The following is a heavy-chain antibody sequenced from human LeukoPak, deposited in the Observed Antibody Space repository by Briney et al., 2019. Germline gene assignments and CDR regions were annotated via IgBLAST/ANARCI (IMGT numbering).Heavy chain of an antibody. Sequence: GGSLRVSCVASKFTFSHFGMHWVRQAPGKGLEWVAVIWNDGSKQYYADSVKGRFTVSRDNSQNTLYLQMNNLRPEDTAVYYCAKDAQRGFDYSNSLENWGQGTLVTVSS. CDR2: IWNDGSKQ. CDR1: KFTFSHFG. V-gene: IGHV3-33*06. J-gene: IGHJ4*02. D-gene: IGHD4-11*01. CDR3: AKDAQRGFDYSNSLEN.